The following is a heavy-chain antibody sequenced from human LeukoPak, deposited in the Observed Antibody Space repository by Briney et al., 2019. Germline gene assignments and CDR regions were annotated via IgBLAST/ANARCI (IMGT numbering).Heavy chain of an antibody. CDR2: IKQDGSEK. CDR1: GFTFSSYW. J-gene: IGHJ4*02. CDR3: ARWRGVSPFDY. V-gene: IGHV3-7*01. Sequence: GGSLRLSCAASGFTFSSYWMSWVRQAPGKGLEWAANIKQDGSEKYYVDSVKGRFTISRDNAKNSLYLQMNSLRAEDTAVYYCARWRGVSPFDYWGQGTLVTVSS. D-gene: IGHD3-10*01.